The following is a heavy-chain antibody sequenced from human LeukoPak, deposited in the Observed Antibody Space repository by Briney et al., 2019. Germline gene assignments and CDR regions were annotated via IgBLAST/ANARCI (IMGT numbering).Heavy chain of an antibody. CDR3: ARHGSGRYYNALKSPFDY. D-gene: IGHD3-10*01. V-gene: IGHV4-31*03. Sequence: PSETLSLTCTVSGGSISSSGHYWSWIRQHPTKGLEWIGYIYYDGNTDSNASLKGRVTISVDTSKNQFSLRLSSVTAADTAVYYCARHGSGRYYNALKSPFDYWGQGTLVTVSS. CDR2: IYYDGNT. J-gene: IGHJ4*02. CDR1: GGSISSSGHY.